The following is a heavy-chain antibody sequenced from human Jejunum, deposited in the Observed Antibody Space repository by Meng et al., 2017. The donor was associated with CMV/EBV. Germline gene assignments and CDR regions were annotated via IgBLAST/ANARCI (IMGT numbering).Heavy chain of an antibody. V-gene: IGHV4-30-4*01. CDR1: GDSISSGDSD. Sequence: VSGDSISSGDSDWSWIRQPPGKGLEWIGYIYESGSTSYNPSLESRVTISVDTSKNQFSLKVMSVTAADTAVYYCAREGTNSYYFDYWGQGTLVTVSS. CDR2: IYESGST. D-gene: IGHD1-14*01. J-gene: IGHJ4*02. CDR3: AREGTNSYYFDY.